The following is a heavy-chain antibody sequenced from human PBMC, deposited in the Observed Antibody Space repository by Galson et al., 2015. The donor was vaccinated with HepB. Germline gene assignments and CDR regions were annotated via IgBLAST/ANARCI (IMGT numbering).Heavy chain of an antibody. V-gene: IGHV4-59*01. CDR2: IYYSGTT. D-gene: IGHD5-12*01. Sequence: WSWIRQPPGQGLEWIGYIYYSGTTNYNPSLKSRVTISVDTSKNQFSLRLSSVTAADTAVYYCARDNSGNDWDAFDIWGQGTMVIVSS. CDR3: ARDNSGNDWDAFDI. J-gene: IGHJ3*02.